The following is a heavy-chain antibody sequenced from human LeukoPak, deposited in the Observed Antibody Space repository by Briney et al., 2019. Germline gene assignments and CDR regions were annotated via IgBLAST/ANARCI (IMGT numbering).Heavy chain of an antibody. Sequence: ASVQVSCKASGYTFTSYYMNWVRQAPGQGLEWMGIINPGVNSTSYAQKFQGRVTMTTDTSTSTAYMELRSLRSDDTAVYYCARDPHRPWYAIRFLEWYIDYWGQGTLVTVSS. CDR1: GYTFTSYY. J-gene: IGHJ4*02. CDR3: ARDPHRPWYAIRFLEWYIDY. V-gene: IGHV1-46*01. CDR2: INPGVNST. D-gene: IGHD3-3*01.